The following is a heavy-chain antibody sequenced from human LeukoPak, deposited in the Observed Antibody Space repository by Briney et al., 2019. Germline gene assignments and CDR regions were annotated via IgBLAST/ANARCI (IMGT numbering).Heavy chain of an antibody. D-gene: IGHD3-10*01. CDR1: GFTFSSYW. V-gene: IGHV3-21*01. CDR2: ISSSSSYI. Sequence: PGGSLRLSCAASGFTFSSYWMSWVRQAPGKGLEWVSSISSSSSYIYYADSVKGRFTISRDNAKNSLYLQMNSLRAEDTAVYYCARVGVPLTSYYYYYMDVWGKGTTVTISS. CDR3: ARVGVPLTSYYYYYMDV. J-gene: IGHJ6*03.